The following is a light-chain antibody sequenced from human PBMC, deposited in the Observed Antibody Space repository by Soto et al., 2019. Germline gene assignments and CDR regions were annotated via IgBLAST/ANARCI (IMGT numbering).Light chain of an antibody. J-gene: IGKJ5*01. CDR3: QQYDSFSVT. Sequence: DIQMTKSPSTLSASVGDRVTITCRASQSISSWLAWYQQKPGRAPKLLIYDSSSLESGVPSRFSGSGSGTECRLTISTMQPDDFATYYCQQYDSFSVTFGQGTRLEIK. CDR2: DSS. V-gene: IGKV1-5*01. CDR1: QSISSW.